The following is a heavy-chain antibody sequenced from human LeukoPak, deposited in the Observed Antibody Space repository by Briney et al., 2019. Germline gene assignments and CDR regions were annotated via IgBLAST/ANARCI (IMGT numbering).Heavy chain of an antibody. J-gene: IGHJ3*02. V-gene: IGHV1-69*13. CDR3: ARASGSYYEIDI. CDR1: GGTFSSYA. D-gene: IGHD1-26*01. Sequence: ASVKVSCKASGGTFSSYAISWVRQAPGQGLEWMGGIIPIFGTANYAQKFQGRVTITADESTGTAYMELSSLRSEDTAVYYCARASGSYYEIDIWGQGTMVTVSS. CDR2: IIPIFGTA.